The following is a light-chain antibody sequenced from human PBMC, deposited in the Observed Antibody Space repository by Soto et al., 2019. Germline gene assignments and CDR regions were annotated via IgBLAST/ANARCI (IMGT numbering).Light chain of an antibody. CDR1: SSNIGAGYD. CDR2: DNN. V-gene: IGLV1-40*01. Sequence: QSVLTQPPSVSGAPGQRITISCTGSSSNIGAGYDVHWYQQLPGTVPKLLIFDNNNRPSGVPDRFSGSKSGTSASLAITGLQSEDEADYYCQSFDNSLGGSYVFGTGTKSPS. J-gene: IGLJ1*01. CDR3: QSFDNSLGGSYV.